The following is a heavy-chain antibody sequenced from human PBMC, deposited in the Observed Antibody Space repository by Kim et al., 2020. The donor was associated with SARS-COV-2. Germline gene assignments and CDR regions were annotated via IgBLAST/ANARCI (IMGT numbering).Heavy chain of an antibody. D-gene: IGHD3-10*01. Sequence: SETLSLTCTVSGGSITSGGYYWSWIRQPPGKGLEWIGYIFYSGNTYYNPSLKSRVIISIDTSENQFSLKLSSVTAADTAVYYCASRFSNYYGSGGYWFDP. V-gene: IGHV4-31*03. CDR2: IFYSGNT. CDR3: ASRFSNYYGSGGYWFDP. CDR1: GGSITSGGYY. J-gene: IGHJ5*02.